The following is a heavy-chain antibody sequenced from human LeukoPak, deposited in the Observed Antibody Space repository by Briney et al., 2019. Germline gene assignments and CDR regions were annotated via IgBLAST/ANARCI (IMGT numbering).Heavy chain of an antibody. D-gene: IGHD3-10*01. J-gene: IGHJ4*02. CDR1: GFTFSSYA. CDR3: AKDPAGSGTHDRYFDY. CDR2: ISGSGGST. V-gene: IGHV3-23*01. Sequence: GGSLRLSCAASGFTFSSYAMSWVRQAPGKGLEWVSAISGSGGSTYYADSVKGRFTISRDNSKNTLYLQMNSLRAEGTAVYYCAKDPAGSGTHDRYFDYWGQGTLVTVSS.